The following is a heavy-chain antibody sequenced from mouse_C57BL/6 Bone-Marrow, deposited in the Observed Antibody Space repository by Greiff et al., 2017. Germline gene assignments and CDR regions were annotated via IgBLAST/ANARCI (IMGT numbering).Heavy chain of an antibody. CDR2: IDPENGDT. D-gene: IGHD2-3*01. Sequence: EVQLQQSGAELVRPGASVKLSCTASGFNIKDDYMHWVKQRPEQGLEWIGWIDPENGDTEYASKFQGKATITADTSSNTAYLQLSSLTSEDTAVYYCIRDGYYGWSWLAYWGQGTLVTVSA. CDR3: IRDGYYGWSWLAY. J-gene: IGHJ3*01. CDR1: GFNIKDDY. V-gene: IGHV14-4*01.